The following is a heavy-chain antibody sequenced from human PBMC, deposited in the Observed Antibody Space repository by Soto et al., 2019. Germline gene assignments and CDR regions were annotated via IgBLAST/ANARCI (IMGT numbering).Heavy chain of an antibody. V-gene: IGHV4-59*01. D-gene: IGHD6-6*01. CDR1: GGSMSGYY. Sequence: QVQLQESGPGLVKPSETLSLTCRVSGGSMSGYYWSWVRLAPGKGLEWIGYVYYTGSTNYNPSLQSRVSISVDTSNKHFSLSLSRVTAADTAVYCCARSIAVPSGHIDHWGQGIRVTISS. CDR2: VYYTGST. J-gene: IGHJ4*02. CDR3: ARSIAVPSGHIDH.